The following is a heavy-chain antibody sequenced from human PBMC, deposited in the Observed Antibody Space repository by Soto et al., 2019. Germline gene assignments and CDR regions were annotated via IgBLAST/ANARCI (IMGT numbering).Heavy chain of an antibody. CDR3: ARGDYGYYYYYMDV. J-gene: IGHJ6*03. D-gene: IGHD4-17*01. CDR1: GGSISSYY. Sequence: SETLSLTCTVSGGSISSYYWSWIRQPPGKGLEWIGYIYYSGSTNYNPSLKSRVTISVDTSKNQFSLKLSSVTAADTAVYYCARGDYGYYYYYMDVWGKGTTVTVSS. CDR2: IYYSGST. V-gene: IGHV4-59*01.